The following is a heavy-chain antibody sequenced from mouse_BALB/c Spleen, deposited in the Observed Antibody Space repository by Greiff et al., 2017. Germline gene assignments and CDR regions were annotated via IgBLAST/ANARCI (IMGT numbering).Heavy chain of an antibody. Sequence: VQLKQSGPGLVKPSQSLSLTCTVTGYSITSDYAWNWIRQFPGNKLEWMGYISYSGSTSYNPSLKSRISITRDTSKNQFFLQLNSVTTEDTATYYCARGWDGPLDYWGQGTTLTVSS. CDR1: GYSITSDYA. V-gene: IGHV3-2*02. D-gene: IGHD2-3*01. J-gene: IGHJ2*01. CDR2: ISYSGST. CDR3: ARGWDGPLDY.